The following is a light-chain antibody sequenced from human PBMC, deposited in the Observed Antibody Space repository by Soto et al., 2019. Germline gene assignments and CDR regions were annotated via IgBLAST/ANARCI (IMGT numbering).Light chain of an antibody. J-gene: IGKJ3*01. CDR3: QQYYSYPFT. V-gene: IGKV1-8*01. Sequence: AIRMTQSPSSFSASTGDRVTITCRASQGISSNLAWYQQKPGKAPKLLIYAASILQSGVPSRFSGSGSGTDFTLTISCLQSEDFATYYCQQYYSYPFTFGPGTKVDIK. CDR1: QGISSN. CDR2: AAS.